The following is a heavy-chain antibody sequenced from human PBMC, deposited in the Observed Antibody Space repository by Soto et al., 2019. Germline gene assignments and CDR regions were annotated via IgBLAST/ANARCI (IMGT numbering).Heavy chain of an antibody. Sequence: QVLLVQSGAEVRKPGASVKVSCKASGFVFTHYGVHWVRLAPGQRLEWMGWINAGSGNTKYSESFQGRVSITRDTSATTVPMELGSLTSEDTAVYYCARKIFCNTWCDNAMDVWGQGTTVTVSS. J-gene: IGHJ6*02. CDR2: INAGSGNT. CDR3: ARKIFCNTWCDNAMDV. D-gene: IGHD2-8*01. CDR1: GFVFTHYG. V-gene: IGHV1-3*01.